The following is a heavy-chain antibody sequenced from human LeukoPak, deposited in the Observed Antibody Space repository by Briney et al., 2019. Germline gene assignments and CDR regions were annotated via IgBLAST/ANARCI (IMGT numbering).Heavy chain of an antibody. J-gene: IGHJ4*02. CDR3: ARHSGYDRHFDS. Sequence: GGSLRLSCAAFGFTFSSYWMSWVRQAPGKGLEWVANIKQDGSEKYYVDSVKGRFTISRDNAKNSLYLQMNSLRAEDTAVYYCARHSGYDRHFDSWGQGTLVTVSS. V-gene: IGHV3-7*03. D-gene: IGHD5-12*01. CDR2: IKQDGSEK. CDR1: GFTFSSYW.